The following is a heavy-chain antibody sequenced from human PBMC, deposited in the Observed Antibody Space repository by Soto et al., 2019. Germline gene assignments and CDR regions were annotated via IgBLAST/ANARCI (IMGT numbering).Heavy chain of an antibody. CDR3: ARNMDYFYGPGSGNGHGV. D-gene: IGHD3-10*01. CDR2: INTKFGDT. V-gene: IGHV1-2*02. J-gene: IGHJ6*02. CDR1: GYTFTAYY. Sequence: QVQLVQSGAEVKEPGDSVRVSCEASGYTFTAYYIHWVRQFPGQGLEWMGWINTKFGDTTYAQDFKGRVTMTRDMSISTVYMELSRLTSDDTAIYYCARNMDYFYGPGSGNGHGVWGQGTTVTVFS.